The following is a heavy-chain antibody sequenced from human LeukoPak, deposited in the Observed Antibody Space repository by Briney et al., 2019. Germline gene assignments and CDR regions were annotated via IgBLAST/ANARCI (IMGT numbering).Heavy chain of an antibody. D-gene: IGHD6-13*01. CDR2: MNPNSGNT. J-gene: IGHJ4*02. Sequence: ASVKVSCEASGYTFTSYDINWVRQATGQGLEWMGWMNPNSGNTGYAQKFQGRVTITRNTSISTAYMELSSLRSDDTAMYYCATVSTSARYSSSWYYFDYWGQGTLVTVSS. CDR3: ATVSTSARYSSSWYYFDY. CDR1: GYTFTSYD. V-gene: IGHV1-8*03.